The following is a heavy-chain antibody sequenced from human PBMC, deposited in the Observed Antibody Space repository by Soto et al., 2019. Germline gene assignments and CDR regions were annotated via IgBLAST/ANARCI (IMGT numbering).Heavy chain of an antibody. J-gene: IGHJ5*02. V-gene: IGHV4-39*01. Sequence: QLQLQESGPGLVKPSETLSLTCTVSGGSISSSSYYWGWIRQPPGKGLEWIGSIYYSGSTYYNPSLKSRVTISVDTSKNQFSLKLSSVTAADTAVYYCARHIFWSFLNWFDPWGQGTLVTVSS. CDR2: IYYSGST. CDR3: ARHIFWSFLNWFDP. CDR1: GGSISSSSYY. D-gene: IGHD3-3*01.